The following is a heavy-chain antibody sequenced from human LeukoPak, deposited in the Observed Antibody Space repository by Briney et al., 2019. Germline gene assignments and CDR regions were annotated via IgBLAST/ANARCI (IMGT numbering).Heavy chain of an antibody. CDR2: ISSSSSTI. CDR1: GFTFSSYS. J-gene: IGHJ3*02. D-gene: IGHD2-8*01. CDR3: AREYCTNGVCPGAFDI. V-gene: IGHV3-48*01. Sequence: GGSLRLSCAASGFTFSSYSMNWVRQAPGKGLEWVSYISSSSSTIYYADSVKGRFTISRDNAKNSLYLQMNSLRAEDTAVYYCAREYCTNGVCPGAFDIWGQGTMVTVSS.